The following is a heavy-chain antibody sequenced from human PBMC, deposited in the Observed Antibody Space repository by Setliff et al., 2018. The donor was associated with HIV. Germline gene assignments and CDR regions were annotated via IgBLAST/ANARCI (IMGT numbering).Heavy chain of an antibody. CDR3: ASGKGVGGVVITDGLDV. CDR2: MNPNSGVT. V-gene: IGHV1-8*02. Sequence: ASVMVSCKASGHTFSNSDIHWVRRATGQGLEWMGWMNPNSGVTGYALKFHDRVTMTGDTSISTAYLELRSLTPEDTAVYYCASGKGVGGVVITDGLDVWGKGTTVTVSS. J-gene: IGHJ6*04. D-gene: IGHD3-10*01. CDR1: GHTFSNSD.